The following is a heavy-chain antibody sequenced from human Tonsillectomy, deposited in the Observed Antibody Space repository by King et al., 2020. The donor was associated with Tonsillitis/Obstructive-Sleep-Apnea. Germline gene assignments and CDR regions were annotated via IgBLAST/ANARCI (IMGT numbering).Heavy chain of an antibody. D-gene: IGHD2-21*01. CDR2: IIPILGIA. V-gene: IGHV1-69*09. J-gene: IGHJ3*02. CDR3: ARDQGHIVVVMAFDI. Sequence: QLVQSGAEVKKPGSSVKVSCKASGGTFSSYAISWVRQAPGQGLEWMGRIIPILGIANYAQKFQGRVTITTDKSTSTAYMELSSLRSEDTAVYYCARDQGHIVVVMAFDIWGQGTMVTVSS. CDR1: GGTFSSYA.